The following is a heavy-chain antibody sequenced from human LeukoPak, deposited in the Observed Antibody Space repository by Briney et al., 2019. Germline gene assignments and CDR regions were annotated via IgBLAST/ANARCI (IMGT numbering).Heavy chain of an antibody. CDR1: GFTFSTYS. D-gene: IGHD2-2*01. Sequence: GTSLRLSCAASGFTFSTYSMHWVRQAPGEGLEWVAVISYDGSKKYYADSVRGRFTISRDNSKNTLYLQMNSLRGEDTAVYFCVRDGPLEYCSRARCYFFDQWGQRALVTVSS. J-gene: IGHJ4*02. CDR2: ISYDGSKK. V-gene: IGHV3-30*04. CDR3: VRDGPLEYCSRARCYFFDQ.